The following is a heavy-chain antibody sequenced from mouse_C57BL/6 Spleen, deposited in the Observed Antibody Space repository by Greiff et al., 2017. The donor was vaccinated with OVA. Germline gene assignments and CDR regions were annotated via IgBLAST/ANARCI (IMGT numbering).Heavy chain of an antibody. CDR3: ARQVVGTDAMDY. Sequence: VQLQQPGAELVMPGASVKLSCKASGYTFTSYWMHWVKQRPGQGLEWIGDIDPSDSYTTYNQKFKGKSTLTVAKSASTAYMQLSSLTSEDSAVYCCARQVVGTDAMDYWGQGTSVTVSS. V-gene: IGHV1-69*01. J-gene: IGHJ4*01. D-gene: IGHD1-1*01. CDR2: IDPSDSYT. CDR1: GYTFTSYW.